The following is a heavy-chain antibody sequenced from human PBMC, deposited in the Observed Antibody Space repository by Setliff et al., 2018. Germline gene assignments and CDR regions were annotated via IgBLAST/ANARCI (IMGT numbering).Heavy chain of an antibody. D-gene: IGHD2-15*01. Sequence: RASVKVSCKASGYTFTSYDINWVRQATGQGLEWMGWMNPNSGNTGYAQKFQGRVTMTRNTSISTAYMELSSLRSEDTAVYYCARGYCSGGSCYSGYYYYMDVWGKGTTVTVSS. V-gene: IGHV1-8*02. J-gene: IGHJ6*03. CDR1: GYTFTSYD. CDR3: ARGYCSGGSCYSGYYYYMDV. CDR2: MNPNSGNT.